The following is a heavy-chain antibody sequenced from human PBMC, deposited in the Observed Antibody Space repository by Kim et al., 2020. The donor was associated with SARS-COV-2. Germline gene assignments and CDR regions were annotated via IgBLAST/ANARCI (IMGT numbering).Heavy chain of an antibody. D-gene: IGHD1-1*01. Sequence: PSLKRRVTISVDTSKNQFSLKRSSVTAADTAVYYCARVGVGTGTIQFDPWGQGTLVTVSS. CDR3: ARVGVGTGTIQFDP. J-gene: IGHJ5*02. V-gene: IGHV4-39*01.